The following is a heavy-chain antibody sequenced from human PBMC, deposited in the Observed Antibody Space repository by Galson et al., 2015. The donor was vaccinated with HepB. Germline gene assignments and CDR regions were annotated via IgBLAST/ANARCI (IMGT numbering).Heavy chain of an antibody. CDR3: ARTGLTGYPFPYYFDY. D-gene: IGHD3-9*01. CDR2: IWYDGSNK. V-gene: IGHV3-33*01. CDR1: GFTFSSYG. J-gene: IGHJ4*02. Sequence: SLRLSCAASGFTFSSYGMHWVRQAPGKGLEWVAVIWYDGSNKYYADSVKGRFTISRDNSKNTLYLQMNSPRAEGTAVYYCARTGLTGYPFPYYFDYWGQGTTVTVSS.